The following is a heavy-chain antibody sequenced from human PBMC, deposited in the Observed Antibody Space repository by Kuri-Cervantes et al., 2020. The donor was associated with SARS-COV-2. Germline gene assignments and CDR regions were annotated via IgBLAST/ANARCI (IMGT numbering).Heavy chain of an antibody. CDR1: GGSFSGYY. J-gene: IGHJ6*02. Sequence: GSLRLSCAVYGGSFSGYYWSWIRQPPGKGLEWIGEINHSGSTNYNPSLKSRVTISVDTSKNQFSLKLSSVTAADTAVYYCAKYYDSSGPLAYGMDVWGQGTTVTVSS. CDR3: AKYYDSSGPLAYGMDV. V-gene: IGHV4-34*01. D-gene: IGHD3-22*01. CDR2: INHSGST.